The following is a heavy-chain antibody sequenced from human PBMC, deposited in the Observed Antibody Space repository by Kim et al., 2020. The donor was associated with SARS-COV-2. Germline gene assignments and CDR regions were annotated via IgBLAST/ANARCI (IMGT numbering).Heavy chain of an antibody. CDR3: AGTRITIFGVVIALDY. V-gene: IGHV1-18*01. CDR1: GYTFTSYG. Sequence: ASVKVSCKASGYTFTSYGISWVRQAPGQGLEWMGWISAYNGNTNYAQKLQGRVTMTTDTSTSTAYMELRSLRSDDTAVYYCAGTRITIFGVVIALDYWGQGTLVTVSS. D-gene: IGHD3-3*01. CDR2: ISAYNGNT. J-gene: IGHJ4*02.